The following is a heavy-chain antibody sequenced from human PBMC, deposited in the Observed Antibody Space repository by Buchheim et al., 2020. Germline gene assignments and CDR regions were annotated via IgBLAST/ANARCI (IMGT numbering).Heavy chain of an antibody. CDR3: ARAGGYCSSTSCAIDGVEYNWFDP. V-gene: IGHV3-66*01. Sequence: EVQLVESGGGLVQPGGSLRLSCAASGFTVSSNYMSWVRQAPGKGLEWVSVIYSGGSTYYADSVKGRFTISRDNAKNSLYLQMNSLRAEDTAVYYCARAGGYCSSTSCAIDGVEYNWFDPWGQGTL. CDR2: IYSGGST. CDR1: GFTVSSNY. D-gene: IGHD2-2*01. J-gene: IGHJ5*02.